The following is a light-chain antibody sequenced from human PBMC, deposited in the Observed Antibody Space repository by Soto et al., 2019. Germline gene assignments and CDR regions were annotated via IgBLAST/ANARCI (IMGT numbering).Light chain of an antibody. V-gene: IGKV1-5*03. CDR3: QQYGSSPT. CDR2: KAS. Sequence: IQMTQSPSTLSASVGDRVTITCRASQSISSWLAWYQQKPEKAPKLLIYKASSLESGVPSRFSGSGSGTDFTLTISRLEPEDFAVYYCQQYGSSPTLGGGTKVDI. J-gene: IGKJ4*01. CDR1: QSISSW.